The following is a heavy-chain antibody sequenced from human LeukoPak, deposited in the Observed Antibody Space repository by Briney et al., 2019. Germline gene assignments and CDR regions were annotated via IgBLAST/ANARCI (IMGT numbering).Heavy chain of an antibody. Sequence: ASVKVSCKASGYSFTSHYMHWVRQAPGQGLEWMGLINPSGSSTLYAQKFQGRVTMTRDTSISTAYMELSRLRSDDTAVYYCARAPYYYDSSGYYYWGQGTLVTVSS. D-gene: IGHD3-22*01. CDR1: GYSFTSHY. J-gene: IGHJ4*02. V-gene: IGHV1-2*06. CDR2: INPSGSST. CDR3: ARAPYYYDSSGYYY.